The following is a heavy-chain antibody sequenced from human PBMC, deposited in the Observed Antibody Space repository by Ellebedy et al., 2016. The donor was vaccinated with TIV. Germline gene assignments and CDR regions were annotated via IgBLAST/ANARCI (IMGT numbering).Heavy chain of an antibody. V-gene: IGHV4-59*08. CDR2: VFYSGSA. Sequence: MPSETLSLTCSVSGSSVSSYYWSWIRQSPGKGLEWIGNVFYSGSATYNPPLKGRVTMSFHKSRSEFSLNVTSVTAADTAVYYCARHVCRYSILGLVLCSRASGDVFDVWGQGTMVTVSA. CDR1: GSSVSSYY. J-gene: IGHJ3*01. CDR3: ARHVCRYSILGLVLCSRASGDVFDV. D-gene: IGHD3/OR15-3a*01.